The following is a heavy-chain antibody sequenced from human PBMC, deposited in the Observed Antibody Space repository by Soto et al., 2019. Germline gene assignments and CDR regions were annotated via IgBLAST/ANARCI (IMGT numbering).Heavy chain of an antibody. CDR2: IIPIFGTA. J-gene: IGHJ6*02. V-gene: IGHV1-69*13. D-gene: IGHD2-15*01. CDR3: ARARYCSGGSCYFLGYYYYYGMDV. CDR1: GGTFSSYA. Sequence: ASVKVSCKASGGTFSSYAISWMRQAPGQGLEWMGGIIPIFGTANYAQKFQGRVTITADESTSTAYMELSSLRSEDTAVYYCARARYCSGGSCYFLGYYYYYGMDVWGQGTTVTVSS.